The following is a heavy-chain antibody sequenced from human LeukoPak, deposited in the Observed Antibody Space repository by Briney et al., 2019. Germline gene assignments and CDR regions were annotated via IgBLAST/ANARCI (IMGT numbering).Heavy chain of an antibody. Sequence: GGSLGLSCAASGFTFSYYGMHWVRQAPGKGLEWVAVISYEGSNKYYADSVKGRFTISRDNSKNTLYLQMNSLRFEDTAVYYFAKDLEVWFGESPVDYWGQGTLVTVSS. CDR2: ISYEGSNK. V-gene: IGHV3-30*18. D-gene: IGHD3-10*01. CDR3: AKDLEVWFGESPVDY. J-gene: IGHJ4*02. CDR1: GFTFSYYG.